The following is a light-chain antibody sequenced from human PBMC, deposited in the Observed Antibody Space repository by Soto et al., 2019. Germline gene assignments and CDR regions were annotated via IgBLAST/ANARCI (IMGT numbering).Light chain of an antibody. CDR1: QSISSW. Sequence: DIQMTQSPSTLSASVGDRVTITCRASQSISSWLAWYQQKPGKAPKLLIYKASSLESGVPSRFSGSGSGTEFTLTISSLQPDDLATDYCQQYNSYPWTFGQGTKVEIK. V-gene: IGKV1-5*03. CDR3: QQYNSYPWT. J-gene: IGKJ1*01. CDR2: KAS.